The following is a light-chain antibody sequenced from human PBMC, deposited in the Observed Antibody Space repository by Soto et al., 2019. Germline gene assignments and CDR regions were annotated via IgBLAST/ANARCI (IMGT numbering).Light chain of an antibody. Sequence: QSALTQPASVSGSPGQSITISCTGTSSDVGGYNFVSWYQQQPGKAPKLMVYEVTNRPSGVSYRFSGSKSGNTASLTISGLQAEDEADYFCRSYTGSGTLIFGGGTKLTVL. CDR1: SSDVGGYNF. CDR2: EVT. CDR3: RSYTGSGTLI. J-gene: IGLJ2*01. V-gene: IGLV2-14*01.